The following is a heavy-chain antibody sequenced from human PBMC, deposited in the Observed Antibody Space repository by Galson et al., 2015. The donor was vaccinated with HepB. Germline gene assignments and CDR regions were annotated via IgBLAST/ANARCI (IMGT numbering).Heavy chain of an antibody. D-gene: IGHD6-13*01. V-gene: IGHV3-30-3*01. CDR1: GFTFSSYA. CDR3: AAPGIAAAGTGY. Sequence: SLRLSCAASGFTFSSYAMHWVRQAPGKGLEWVAVISYDGSNKYYADSVKGRFTMSRDNSKNTLYLQMNSLRAEDTAVYYCAAPGIAAAGTGYWGQGALVTVSS. J-gene: IGHJ4*02. CDR2: ISYDGSNK.